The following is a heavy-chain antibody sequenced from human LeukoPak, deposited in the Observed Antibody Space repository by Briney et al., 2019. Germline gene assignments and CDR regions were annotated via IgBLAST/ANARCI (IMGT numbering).Heavy chain of an antibody. Sequence: GGSLRLSCAASGFTFSSYGMHWVRQAPGKGLEWVAVIWYDGSKKYYADSVKGRFTISRDNSKNTLYLQMNSLRAEDTAVYYCVRDDEIRLAYTDCCGEGTLCTVS. CDR1: GFTFSSYG. CDR3: VRDDEIRLAYTDC. V-gene: IGHV3-33*01. J-gene: IGHJ4*02. CDR2: IWYDGSKK. D-gene: IGHD2-21*01.